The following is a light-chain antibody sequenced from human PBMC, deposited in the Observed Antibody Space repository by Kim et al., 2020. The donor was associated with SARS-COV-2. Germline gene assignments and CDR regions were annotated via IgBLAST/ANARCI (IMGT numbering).Light chain of an antibody. CDR2: DVS. CDR1: SSDVVSYTF. CDR3: SSYTNNDAWV. V-gene: IGLV2-14*04. Sequence: GRSITISCTGTSSDVVSYTFVSWYQQHPANVPKLLIYDVSERPSWVSDRFSGSKSDNTASLTISGLQAEDESDYYCSSYTNNDAWVFGGGTKLTVL. J-gene: IGLJ3*02.